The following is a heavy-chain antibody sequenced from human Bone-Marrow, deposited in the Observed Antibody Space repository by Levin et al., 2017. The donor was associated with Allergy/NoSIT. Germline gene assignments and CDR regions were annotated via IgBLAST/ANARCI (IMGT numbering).Heavy chain of an antibody. Sequence: GESLKISCKGSGYSFTSYWIGWVRQMPGKGLEWMGIIYPGDSDTRYSPSFQGQVTISADKSISTAYLQWSSLKASDTAMYYCARHVITVEYSSSSRLGVDAFDIWGQGTMVTVSS. V-gene: IGHV5-51*01. J-gene: IGHJ3*02. CDR2: IYPGDSDT. CDR1: GYSFTSYW. CDR3: ARHVITVEYSSSSRLGVDAFDI. D-gene: IGHD6-6*01.